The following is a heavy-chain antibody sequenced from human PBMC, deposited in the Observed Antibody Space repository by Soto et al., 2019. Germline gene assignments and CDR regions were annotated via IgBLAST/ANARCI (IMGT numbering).Heavy chain of an antibody. CDR2: VSGSTA. D-gene: IGHD2-2*01. J-gene: IGHJ6*02. CDR1: GSTVSSDV. V-gene: IGHV3-23*01. Sequence: EVQLLESGGGLVQPGGSLRRSCVASGSTVSSDVISWVRQAPGTGLEWVSGVSGSTAYYAYCVQGWFTISSDEFKNTLLLLMNILSAEDTAVYRCATRERVISRSTHFYGTDLWGQGTTVTVSS. CDR3: ATRERVISRSTHFYGTDL.